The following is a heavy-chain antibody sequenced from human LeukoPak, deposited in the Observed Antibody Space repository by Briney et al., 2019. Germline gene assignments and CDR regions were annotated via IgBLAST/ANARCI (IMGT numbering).Heavy chain of an antibody. Sequence: PSETLSLTCAVSGYSISSGYYWGWIRQPPGKGLEWIGSIYHSGSTYYNPSLKSRVTISVDTSKNQFSLKLSSVTAADTAVYYCARPGSGDYYAYWGQGTLVTVSS. J-gene: IGHJ4*02. V-gene: IGHV4-38-2*01. CDR1: GYSISSGYY. CDR3: ARPGSGDYYAY. D-gene: IGHD3-10*01. CDR2: IYHSGST.